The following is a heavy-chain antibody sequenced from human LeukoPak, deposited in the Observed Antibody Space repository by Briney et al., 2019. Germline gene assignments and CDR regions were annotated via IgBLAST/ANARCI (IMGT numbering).Heavy chain of an antibody. CDR1: GFTFSSYS. CDR3: AKDRGCSSTSCYPHYYYGMDV. CDR2: ISSSSSYI. J-gene: IGHJ6*02. D-gene: IGHD2-2*01. V-gene: IGHV3-21*04. Sequence: GGSLRLSCAASGFTFSSYSMNWVRQAPGKGLEWVSSISSSSSYIYYADSVKGRFTISRDNAKNSLYLQMNSLRAEDTALYYCAKDRGCSSTSCYPHYYYGMDVWGQGTTVTVSS.